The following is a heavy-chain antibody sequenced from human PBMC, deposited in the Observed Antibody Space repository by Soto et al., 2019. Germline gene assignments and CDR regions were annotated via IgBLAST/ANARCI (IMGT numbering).Heavy chain of an antibody. V-gene: IGHV3-23*01. J-gene: IGHJ4*02. CDR3: TQGGPLQQAIDN. CDR1: GFAFKNYA. CDR2: ISGGGDKA. D-gene: IGHD3-16*01. Sequence: GGSLRLSCEASGFAFKNYAMSWVRQAPGKGPEWVGVISGGGDKAYYAASVEGRFTISRDNPKNLLYLQVNNVRADDTALYYCTQGGPLQQAIDNWGQGTQVTVSS.